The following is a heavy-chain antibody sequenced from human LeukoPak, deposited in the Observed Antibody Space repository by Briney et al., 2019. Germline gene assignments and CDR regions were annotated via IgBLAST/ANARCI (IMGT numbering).Heavy chain of an antibody. Sequence: GGSLRLSCAASGFTFSSYAMSWVRQAPGKGLEWVSVISGSGGTTYYADSVKGRFTISRDNSKNTLYLQMNSLRADDTAVYYCARGGVRAVRDWGQGTMVTVSS. D-gene: IGHD6-19*01. CDR1: GFTFSSYA. V-gene: IGHV3-23*01. J-gene: IGHJ4*02. CDR3: ARGGVRAVRD. CDR2: ISGSGGTT.